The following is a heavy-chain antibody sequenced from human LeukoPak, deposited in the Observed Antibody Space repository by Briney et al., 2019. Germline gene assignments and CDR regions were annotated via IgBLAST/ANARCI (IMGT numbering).Heavy chain of an antibody. J-gene: IGHJ6*02. CDR3: ARDRGQAFDSGMDV. V-gene: IGHV1-69*04. CDR2: IIVIFDIA. Sequence: SVKVSCKASGGTFSSYAIRWVRQAPGQGLEWMGKIIVIFDIANYAQNFQGRVTITADKYSSTAYMELSSLRYEDTAVYYCARDRGQAFDSGMDVWGQGTTVTVSS. D-gene: IGHD3-10*01. CDR1: GGTFSSYA.